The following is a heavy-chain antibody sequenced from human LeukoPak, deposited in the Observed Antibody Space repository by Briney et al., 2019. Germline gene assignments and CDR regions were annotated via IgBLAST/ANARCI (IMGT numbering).Heavy chain of an antibody. CDR2: IIPIFGTA. Sequence: SVKVFCKASGGTFSSYAISWVRQAPGQGLEWMGGIIPIFGTANYAQKFQGRVTITADESTSTAYMELSSLRSEDTAVYYCAKALDGDYVGIDYWGQGTLVTVSS. CDR1: GGTFSSYA. D-gene: IGHD4-17*01. J-gene: IGHJ4*02. V-gene: IGHV1-69*01. CDR3: AKALDGDYVGIDY.